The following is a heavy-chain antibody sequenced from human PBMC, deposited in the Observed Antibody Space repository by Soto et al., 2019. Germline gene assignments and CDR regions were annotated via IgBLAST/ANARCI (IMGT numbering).Heavy chain of an antibody. CDR3: ARDLAKGGGSAGFDY. Sequence: LRLSCVVSGVSFSDYSVNWVRQAPGKGLEWVSLITGNSEYKYYAGSVKGRFTVSRDNAKNSLYLQMNSLTVEDTAVYYCARDLAKGGGSAGFDYWGQGTLVTVSS. D-gene: IGHD1-26*01. CDR2: ITGNSEYK. J-gene: IGHJ4*02. CDR1: GVSFSDYS. V-gene: IGHV3-21*04.